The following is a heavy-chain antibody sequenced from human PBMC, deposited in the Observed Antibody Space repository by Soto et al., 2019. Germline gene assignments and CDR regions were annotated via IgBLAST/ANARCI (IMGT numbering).Heavy chain of an antibody. J-gene: IGHJ5*02. CDR1: GFTFSSYA. CDR3: ARDSGYDSGWFDP. D-gene: IGHD5-12*01. V-gene: IGHV3-30-3*01. Sequence: GGSLRLSCAASGFTFSSYAMHWVRQAPGKGLEWVAVISYDGSNKYYADSVKGRFTISRDNSKNTLYLQMNSLRAEDTAVYYCARDSGYDSGWFDPWGQGTLVIVSS. CDR2: ISYDGSNK.